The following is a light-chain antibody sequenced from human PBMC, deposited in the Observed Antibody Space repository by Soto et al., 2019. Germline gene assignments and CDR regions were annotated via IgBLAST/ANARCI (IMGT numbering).Light chain of an antibody. J-gene: IGKJ1*01. V-gene: IGKV3-15*01. CDR2: GAS. CDR3: QQYHIYSGT. Sequence: ESVMTQSPATLSVSPGEKVTLSCRASQSVSSNLAWYQQKPGQAPRLLIYGASTRATGIPARFRGSGSGTEFTLTINSLQPDDFATYYCQQYHIYSGTFGQGTKVDIK. CDR1: QSVSSN.